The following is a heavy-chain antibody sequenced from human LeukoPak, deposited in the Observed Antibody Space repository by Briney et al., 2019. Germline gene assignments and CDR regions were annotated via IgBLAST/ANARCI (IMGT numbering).Heavy chain of an antibody. V-gene: IGHV3-30*18. CDR1: GFTFSSYG. CDR2: ISYDGSNK. D-gene: IGHD7-27*01. J-gene: IGHJ6*02. Sequence: GGSLRLSCAASGFTFSSYGMHWVRQAPGKGLEWVAVISYDGSNKYYADSVKGRFTISRDNSKNTLYLQMNSLRAEDTAVYYCAKDQRWGLTGVFYGVDVWGQGTTVTVSS. CDR3: AKDQRWGLTGVFYGVDV.